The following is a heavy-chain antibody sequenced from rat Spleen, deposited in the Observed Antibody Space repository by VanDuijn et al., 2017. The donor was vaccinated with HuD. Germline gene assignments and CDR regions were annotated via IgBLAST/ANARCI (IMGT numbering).Heavy chain of an antibody. V-gene: IGHV5-25*01. CDR1: GFTFSNYY. J-gene: IGHJ2*01. CDR2: LSTGGGNT. Sequence: VQLVESDGGLVQPGRSMKLSCAASGFTFSNYYIAWVRQSPTTGLEWVASLSTGGGNTYFRDPVKRRFTIARDNTKSTLYLQMDSLRSEDTATYYCARQETSGYSNGFTYWGQGVMVTVSS. CDR3: ARQETSGYSNGFTY. D-gene: IGHD4-3*01.